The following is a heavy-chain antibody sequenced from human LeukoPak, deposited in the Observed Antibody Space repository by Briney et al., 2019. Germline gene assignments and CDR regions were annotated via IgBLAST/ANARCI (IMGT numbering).Heavy chain of an antibody. J-gene: IGHJ6*03. CDR1: GGSISSYY. D-gene: IGHD2-2*01. CDR2: IYYSGST. CDR3: ARLSRYCSSTSCFYYYYYMDV. V-gene: IGHV4-59*08. Sequence: SETLSLTCTVSGGSISSYYWSWIRQPPGKGLEWIGYIYYSGSTNYNPSLKSRVTISVDTSKNQFSLKLSSVTAADTAVYYCARLSRYCSSTSCFYYYYYMDVWGKGTTVTVSS.